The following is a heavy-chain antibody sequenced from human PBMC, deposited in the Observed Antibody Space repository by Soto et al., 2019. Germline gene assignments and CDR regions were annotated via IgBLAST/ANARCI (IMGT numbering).Heavy chain of an antibody. D-gene: IGHD2-2*01. Sequence: EVQLVESGGGLVQPGGSLRLSCVDSVLAFSSYWLSWVRQAPGKGLEWVANINQDGSESYYVDSVKGRFTISRDNAKNSLYLQMTSLRAEDTAVYYCARPAHECNSPRCANWGQGTLVTVSS. J-gene: IGHJ4*02. CDR1: VLAFSSYW. CDR2: INQDGSES. V-gene: IGHV3-7*01. CDR3: ARPAHECNSPRCAN.